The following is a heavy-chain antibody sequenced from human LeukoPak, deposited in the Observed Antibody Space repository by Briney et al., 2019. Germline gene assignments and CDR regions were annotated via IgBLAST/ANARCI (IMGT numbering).Heavy chain of an antibody. CDR1: GFTFSSYG. CDR2: IWYDGSNK. Sequence: PGGSLRLSCAASGFTFSSYGMHWVRQAPGKGLEWVAVIWYDGSNKYYADSVKGRFTISRDNSKNTLYLQMNSLRAEDTAVYYCARDWFDDGYDNKAGGFDYWGQGTLVTVSS. J-gene: IGHJ4*02. D-gene: IGHD5-12*01. CDR3: ARDWFDDGYDNKAGGFDY. V-gene: IGHV3-33*01.